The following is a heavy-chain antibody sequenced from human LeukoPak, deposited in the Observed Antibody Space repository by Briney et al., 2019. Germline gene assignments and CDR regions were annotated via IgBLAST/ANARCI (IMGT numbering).Heavy chain of an antibody. CDR1: GYTFTSYD. CDR2: MNPNSGNT. CDR3: ARTYYGSGSYYKRYFDY. V-gene: IGHV1-8*01. D-gene: IGHD3-10*01. J-gene: IGHJ4*02. Sequence: ASVTVSCKASGYTFTSYDINWVRQATGQGLEWMGWMNPNSGNTGYAQKFQGRVTMTRNTSISTAYMELSSLRSEDTAVYYCARTYYGSGSYYKRYFDYWGQGTLVTVSS.